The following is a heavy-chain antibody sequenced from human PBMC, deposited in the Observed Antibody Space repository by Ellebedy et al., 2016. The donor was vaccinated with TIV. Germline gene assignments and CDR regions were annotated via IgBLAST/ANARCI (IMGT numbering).Heavy chain of an antibody. CDR3: ASPLRPLVVVEPAATASSGWST. V-gene: IGHV4-39*01. J-gene: IGHJ5*02. CDR1: GGSISSSRYY. Sequence: GSLRLXCSVSGGSISSSRYYWGWIRQPPGKGLEWIGSIYYTGSTYYNPSLRSRVTISVDTSKNQFSLKLSSVTAADTAVYYCASPLRPLVVVEPAATASSGWSTWGQGTLVTVSS. CDR2: IYYTGST. D-gene: IGHD2-15*01.